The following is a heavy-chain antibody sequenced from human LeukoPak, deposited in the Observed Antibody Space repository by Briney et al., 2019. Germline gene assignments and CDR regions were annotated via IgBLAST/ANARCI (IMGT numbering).Heavy chain of an antibody. CDR3: AREVPDDSSGYYPYYFDY. V-gene: IGHV4-31*03. Sequence: ASETLSLTCTVSGGSISSGGYYWSWIRQHPGKGLEWIGYIYYSGSTYYNPSLKSRVTISVDTSKNQFSLKLSSVTPADTAVYYCAREVPDDSSGYYPYYFDYWGQGTLVTVSS. J-gene: IGHJ4*02. CDR1: GGSISSGGYY. CDR2: IYYSGST. D-gene: IGHD3-22*01.